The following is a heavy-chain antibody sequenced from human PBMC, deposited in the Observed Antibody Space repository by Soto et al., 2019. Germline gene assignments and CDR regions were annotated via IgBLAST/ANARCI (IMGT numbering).Heavy chain of an antibody. CDR1: GFTFSSYS. CDR2: ISSSSSYI. D-gene: IGHD2-8*01. CDR3: ARDRGVLYYYMYV. J-gene: IGHJ6*03. Sequence: EVQLVESGGGLVKPGGSLRLSCAASGFTFSSYSMNWVRQAPGKGLEWVSSISSSSSYIYYADSVKGRFTISRDNAKNSLYLQMNSLIAEDTAVYYCARDRGVLYYYMYVWGKGTTVTVSS. V-gene: IGHV3-21*01.